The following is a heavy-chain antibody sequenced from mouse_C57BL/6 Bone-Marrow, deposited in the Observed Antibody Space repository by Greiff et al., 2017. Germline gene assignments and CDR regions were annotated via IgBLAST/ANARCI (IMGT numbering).Heavy chain of an antibody. J-gene: IGHJ3*01. D-gene: IGHD1-1*01. CDR3: ARERGYYYGSRSWFAY. CDR1: GYAFSSSW. Sequence: QLKESGPELVKPGASVKISCKASGYAFSSSWMNWVKQRPGKGLEWIGRIYPGDGDTNYNGKFKGKATLTADKSSSTAYMQLSSLTSEDSAVYFCARERGYYYGSRSWFAYWGQGTLVTVSA. CDR2: IYPGDGDT. V-gene: IGHV1-82*01.